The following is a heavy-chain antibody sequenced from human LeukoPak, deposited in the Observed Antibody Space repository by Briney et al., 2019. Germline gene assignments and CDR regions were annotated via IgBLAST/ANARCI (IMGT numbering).Heavy chain of an antibody. D-gene: IGHD2-15*01. Sequence: GGSLTLSCPASGFTFRSNWMHWVRQVPAKGLAGVSRISRDGSTSQYEASLQGRFTISSNHAKKPLYLEVNRLRADNTALYLLSGILIGWGKGTMVSVSS. J-gene: IGHJ3*01. CDR1: GFTFRSNW. V-gene: IGHV3-74*01. CDR2: ISRDGSTS. CDR3: SGILIG.